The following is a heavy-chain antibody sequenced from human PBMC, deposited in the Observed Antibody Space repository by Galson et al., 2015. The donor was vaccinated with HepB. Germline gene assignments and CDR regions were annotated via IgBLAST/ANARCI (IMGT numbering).Heavy chain of an antibody. CDR2: ISSSSTYI. CDR3: ARDMLPYGSGSRNWFDP. V-gene: IGHV3-21*01. CDR1: GFTFGSYT. D-gene: IGHD3-10*01. J-gene: IGHJ5*02. Sequence: SLRLSCAASGFTFGSYTMNWVRQAPGKGLEWVSSISSSSTYIYYADSVKGRFTISRDNAKNSLYLQMNSLRAEDTAVYYCARDMLPYGSGSRNWFDPWGQGTLVTVSS.